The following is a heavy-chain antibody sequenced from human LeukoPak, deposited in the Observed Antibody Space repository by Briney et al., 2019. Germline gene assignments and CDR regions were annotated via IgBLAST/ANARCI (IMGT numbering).Heavy chain of an antibody. CDR1: GYTFTSYG. V-gene: IGHV1-2*06. D-gene: IGHD1-26*01. CDR3: ARGTVGATGSDY. CDR2: INPNSGGT. Sequence: GASVKVSCKASGYTFTSYGISWVRQAPGQGLEWMGRINPNSGGTNYAQKFQGRVTMTRDTSISTAYMELSRLRSDDTAVYYCARGTVGATGSDYWGQGTLVTVSS. J-gene: IGHJ4*02.